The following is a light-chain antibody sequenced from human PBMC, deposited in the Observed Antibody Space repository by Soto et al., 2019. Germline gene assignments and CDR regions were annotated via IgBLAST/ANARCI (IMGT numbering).Light chain of an antibody. CDR1: SSDVGGYNY. V-gene: IGLV2-8*01. J-gene: IGLJ1*01. CDR3: SSYAGSNNYV. CDR2: EVS. Sequence: QSVLTQPPSASGSPGQSVTISCTGTSSDVGGYNYVSWYQQHPGKAPKLMIYEVSKRPSGVPDRFSGSKSGNTASLTVSGFQAEDEADYYCSSYAGSNNYVFGTGTQLTVL.